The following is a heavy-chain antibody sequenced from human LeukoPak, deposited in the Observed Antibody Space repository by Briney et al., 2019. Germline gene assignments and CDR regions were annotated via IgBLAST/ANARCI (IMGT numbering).Heavy chain of an antibody. D-gene: IGHD6-13*01. V-gene: IGHV3-7*01. J-gene: IGHJ4*02. CDR3: ARDRGEYSSSWFDY. Sequence: PGGSLRLSCAASGFTFSSYWMSWVRQAPGKGLEWVAKIKQDGSEKYYVDSVKGRFTISRDNAKNSLYLQMNSLRAEDTAVYYCARDRGEYSSSWFDYWGQGTLVTVSS. CDR1: GFTFSSYW. CDR2: IKQDGSEK.